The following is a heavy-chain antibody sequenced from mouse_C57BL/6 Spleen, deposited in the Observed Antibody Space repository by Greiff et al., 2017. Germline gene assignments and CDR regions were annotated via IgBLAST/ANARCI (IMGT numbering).Heavy chain of an antibody. CDR2: IDPETGGT. J-gene: IGHJ1*03. CDR1: GYTFTDYE. D-gene: IGHD2-4*01. Sequence: QVQLKQSGAELVRPGASVTLSCKASGYTFTDYEMHWVKQTPVHGLEWIGAIDPETGGTAYNQKFKGKAILTADKSSSTAYMELRSLTSEDSAVYYCTRRIYYDYRNFDVGGTGTTVTVSS. CDR3: TRRIYYDYRNFDV. V-gene: IGHV1-15*01.